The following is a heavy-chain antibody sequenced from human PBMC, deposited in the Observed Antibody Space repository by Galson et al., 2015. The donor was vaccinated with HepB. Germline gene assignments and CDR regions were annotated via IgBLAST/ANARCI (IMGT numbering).Heavy chain of an antibody. Sequence: SLRLSCAASGFTFSGSAIHWVRQASGKGPEWVGRIRSKANNYATSYVPSLKGRFTISRYDSKNMAYLHMQSLKTEDTAGYYCTRLGDFSGYSSRGGQGTLVTVSS. CDR3: TRLGDFSGYSSR. CDR1: GFTFSGSA. V-gene: IGHV3-73*01. J-gene: IGHJ4*02. CDR2: IRSKANNYAT. D-gene: IGHD6-19*01.